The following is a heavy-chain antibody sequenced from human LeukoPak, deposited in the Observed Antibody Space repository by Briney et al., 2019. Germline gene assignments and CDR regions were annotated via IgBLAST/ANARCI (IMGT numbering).Heavy chain of an antibody. CDR3: ARGHSSGRGYYFDT. D-gene: IGHD6-19*01. CDR2: ISGYSGST. CDR1: GYTFATYS. J-gene: IGHJ4*02. V-gene: IGHV1-18*01. Sequence: ASVKGSCKTSGYTFATYSINWVRQAPGQGLEWIGWISGYSGSTNYAQKLQGRVTMTTDTSTTTADMELRSLKSDDTAVYYCARGHSSGRGYYFDTWGQGTLVTISS.